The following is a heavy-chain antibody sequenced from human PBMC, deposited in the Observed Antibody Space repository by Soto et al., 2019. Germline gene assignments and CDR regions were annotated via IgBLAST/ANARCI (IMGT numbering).Heavy chain of an antibody. CDR3: AKRWFRQLSSLDY. Sequence: PGGSLRLSCAASGFTFSSYSMSWVRQAPGKGLEWVSAISGTGGSTFYADSVKGRFTISRDNSNNTLYLQMNSLRADDTAVYYCAKRWFRQLSSLDYRGQGALLTVFS. J-gene: IGHJ4*02. V-gene: IGHV3-23*01. CDR1: GFTFSSYS. D-gene: IGHD3-10*01. CDR2: ISGTGGST.